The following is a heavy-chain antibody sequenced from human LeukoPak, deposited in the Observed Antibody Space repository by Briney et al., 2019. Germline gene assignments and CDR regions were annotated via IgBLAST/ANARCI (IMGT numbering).Heavy chain of an antibody. J-gene: IGHJ4*02. V-gene: IGHV3-74*01. CDR2: INSDGSST. CDR3: ARAYSSGWYFLSDY. Sequence: PGGSLRLSCAASGFTFSSYWMHWVRQAPGKGLVWVSRINSDGSSTSYADSVKGRFTISRDNAKNTLYLQMNSLRAEDTAVYYCARAYSSGWYFLSDYWAREPWSPSPQ. CDR1: GFTFSSYW. D-gene: IGHD6-19*01.